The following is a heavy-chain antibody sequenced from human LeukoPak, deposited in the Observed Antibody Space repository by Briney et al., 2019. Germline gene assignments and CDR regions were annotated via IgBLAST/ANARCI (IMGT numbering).Heavy chain of an antibody. J-gene: IGHJ4*02. CDR3: ARLYCSSTSCYEGY. V-gene: IGHV4-34*01. CDR2: INHSGST. CDR1: GGSINNYY. Sequence: SETLSLTCTVSGGSINNYYWSWIRQPPGKGLEWIGEINHSGSTNYNPSLKSRVTISVDTSKNQFSLKLSSVTAADTAVYYRARLYCSSTSCYEGYWGQGTLVTVSS. D-gene: IGHD2-2*01.